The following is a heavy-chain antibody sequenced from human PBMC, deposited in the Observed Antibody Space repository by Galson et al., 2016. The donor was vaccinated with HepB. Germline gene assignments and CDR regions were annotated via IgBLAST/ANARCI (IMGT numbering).Heavy chain of an antibody. D-gene: IGHD7-27*01. Sequence: CAISGDSVSRISLAWNWIRQSPSRGLEWLGRTYYRSKWYNDYAASVKSRISINPDTSKNQFSLHLNSVTPEDTAVYYCARDYWGFFDYGGQGTLVTVSS. CDR2: TYYRSKWYN. J-gene: IGHJ4*02. CDR3: ARDYWGFFDY. V-gene: IGHV6-1*01. CDR1: GDSVSRISLA.